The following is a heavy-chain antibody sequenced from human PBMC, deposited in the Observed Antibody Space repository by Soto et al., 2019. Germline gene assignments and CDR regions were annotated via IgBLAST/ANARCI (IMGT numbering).Heavy chain of an antibody. V-gene: IGHV1-3*01. Sequence: ASVKVSCTASGYTFTTNAIHWVRQAPGQRLEWMGWINAANGNTKYSQKFQGRITITRDTSASTVYMDLSGLRSEDTAVYYCAREGVGSAWYFDYWGQGILVTVSS. CDR2: INAANGNT. CDR3: AREGVGSAWYFDY. CDR1: GYTFTTNA. J-gene: IGHJ4*02. D-gene: IGHD6-19*01.